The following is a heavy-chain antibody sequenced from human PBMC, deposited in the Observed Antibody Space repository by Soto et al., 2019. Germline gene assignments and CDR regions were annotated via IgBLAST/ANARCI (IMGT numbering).Heavy chain of an antibody. CDR1: GYTLTELS. V-gene: IGHV1-24*01. D-gene: IGHD6-19*01. Sequence: ASVKVSCKVSGYTLTELSMHWVRQAPGKGLEWMGGFDPEDGETIYAQKFQGRVTMTEDTSTDTAYMELSSLRSEDTAVYYCATSELDSSGWYGYYYYYGMVVWGQGTTVTVSS. CDR3: ATSELDSSGWYGYYYYYGMVV. J-gene: IGHJ6*02. CDR2: FDPEDGET.